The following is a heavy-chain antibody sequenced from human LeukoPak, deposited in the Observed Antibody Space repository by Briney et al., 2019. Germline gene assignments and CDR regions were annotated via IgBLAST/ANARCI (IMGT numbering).Heavy chain of an antibody. CDR1: GYTFSAYG. J-gene: IGHJ4*02. V-gene: IGHV1-18*01. CDR3: ARDSHIAEVAYYFDY. Sequence: ASVKVSCKASGYTFSAYGISWVRQAPGQGLEWMGWISVYNGNTKYAQKLQGRVTMTTDTSTSTAYMELRSLRSDDTAVYYCARDSHIAEVAYYFDYWGQGTLVTVSS. CDR2: ISVYNGNT. D-gene: IGHD6-13*01.